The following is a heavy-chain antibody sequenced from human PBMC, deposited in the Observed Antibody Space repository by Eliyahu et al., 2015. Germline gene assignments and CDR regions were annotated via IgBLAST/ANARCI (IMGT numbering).Heavy chain of an antibody. Sequence: EVQXVESGGGLXQPGXSLRLSCXASGXTFSDQWXXRVXQAPRKGLEWVANIKGDGSEKYYVDSVKGRFTVSRDNAKNSLYVEMNSLRAEDTAVYYCARDLSLDFWGQGTLVTVSS. J-gene: IGHJ4*02. CDR3: ARDLSLDF. CDR2: IKGDGSEK. CDR1: GXTFSDQW. V-gene: IGHV3-7*01.